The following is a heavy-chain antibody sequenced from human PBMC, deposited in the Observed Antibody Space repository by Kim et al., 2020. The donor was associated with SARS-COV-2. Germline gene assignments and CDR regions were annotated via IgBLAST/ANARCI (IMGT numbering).Heavy chain of an antibody. CDR3: AREKGMAVAGYYYYYGMDV. J-gene: IGHJ6*02. Sequence: SETLSLTCTVSGGPISRSSYYWGWIRQPPGKGLEWIGSIYYSGSTYYNASLKSRVTISVDTSKNQFSLRVSSVTAADTDVYYCAREKGMAVAGYYYYYGMDVWGQGTTVTVSS. CDR1: GGPISRSSYY. V-gene: IGHV4-39*07. CDR2: IYYSGST. D-gene: IGHD6-19*01.